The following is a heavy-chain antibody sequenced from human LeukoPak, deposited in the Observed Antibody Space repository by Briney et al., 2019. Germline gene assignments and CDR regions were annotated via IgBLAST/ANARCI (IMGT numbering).Heavy chain of an antibody. Sequence: GGSLRLSCAASGFTFSDAWMSWVRQALGKGLEWLGHIKSRPDGGTTDYTESVKDRFTISRDDSKNTLYLQMNSLKTEDTAVYYCSTDRHRYYYGVDVWGQGTTVTVSS. CDR1: GFTFSDAW. CDR3: STDRHRYYYGVDV. J-gene: IGHJ6*02. CDR2: IKSRPDGGTT. V-gene: IGHV3-15*01.